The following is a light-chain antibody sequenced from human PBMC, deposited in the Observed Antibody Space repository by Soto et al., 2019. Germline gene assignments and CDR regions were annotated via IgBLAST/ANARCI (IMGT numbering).Light chain of an antibody. CDR2: GNS. CDR3: SSYAGNNNFVV. Sequence: QSVLTQPPSVSGAPGQRVTISCTGSSSNIGAGYDVHWYQQLPGTAPKLLIYGNSNRPSGVPDRFSGSKSDNTASLTVSGLQAEDEADYYCSSYAGNNNFVVFGGGTKLTVL. CDR1: SSNIGAGYD. V-gene: IGLV1-40*01. J-gene: IGLJ2*01.